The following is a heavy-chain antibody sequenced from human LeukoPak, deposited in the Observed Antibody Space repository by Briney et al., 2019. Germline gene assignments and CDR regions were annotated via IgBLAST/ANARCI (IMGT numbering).Heavy chain of an antibody. D-gene: IGHD2-2*01. CDR3: ARTLGYCSSTSCYAYYYYYMDV. V-gene: IGHV4-59*01. CDR2: IYYSGST. CDR1: GGSISSYY. J-gene: IGHJ6*03. Sequence: SETLSHTCTVSGGSISSYYWSWIRQPPGKGLEWIGYIYYSGSTNYNPSLKSRVTISVDTSKNQFSLKLSSVTAADTAVYYCARTLGYCSSTSCYAYYYYYMDVWGKGTTVTISS.